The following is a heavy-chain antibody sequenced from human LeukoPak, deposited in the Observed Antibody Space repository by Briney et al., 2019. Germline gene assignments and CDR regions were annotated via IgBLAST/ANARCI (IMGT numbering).Heavy chain of an antibody. Sequence: GGSLRPSCAASGFTFSSYAMSWVRQAPGKGLEWVSAISGSGGSTYYTDSVKGRFTISRDNSKNTLYLQMNSLRAEDTAVYYCAKNVLLWFGIDYWGQGTLVTVSS. D-gene: IGHD3-10*01. CDR1: GFTFSSYA. J-gene: IGHJ4*02. CDR3: AKNVLLWFGIDY. CDR2: ISGSGGST. V-gene: IGHV3-23*01.